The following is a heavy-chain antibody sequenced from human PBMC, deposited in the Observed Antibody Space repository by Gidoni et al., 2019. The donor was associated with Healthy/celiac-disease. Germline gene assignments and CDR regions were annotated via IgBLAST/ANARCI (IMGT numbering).Heavy chain of an antibody. CDR2: ISAYNGNT. V-gene: IGHV1-18*01. CDR3: ASSHLYCSCGSCYPGGYYFDY. D-gene: IGHD2-15*01. CDR1: GYTFTSYG. Sequence: QVQLVQSGAEVKKPGAAVKVACKASGYTFTSYGISWVRQATGQGLEWMGWISAYNGNTNYAQKLQGRVTMTTDTSTITAYMELRSLRSDDTAVYYCASSHLYCSCGSCYPGGYYFDYWGQGTLVTVSS. J-gene: IGHJ4*02.